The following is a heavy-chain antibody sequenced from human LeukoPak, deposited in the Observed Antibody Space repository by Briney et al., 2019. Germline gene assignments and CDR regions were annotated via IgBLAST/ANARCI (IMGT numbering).Heavy chain of an antibody. J-gene: IGHJ4*02. CDR1: GGCISSTSYY. CDR2: IIYSGNT. D-gene: IGHD4-23*01. V-gene: IGHV4-39*01. CDR3: ARFYGGQDY. Sequence: SETLSLTCTASGGCISSTSYYWSWIRQPPGKGLEWIGGIIYSGNTYYNPSLKSRVTISVETSKNQFSLSLTSVTAADTSVYYCARFYGGQDYWGQGTLVTVSS.